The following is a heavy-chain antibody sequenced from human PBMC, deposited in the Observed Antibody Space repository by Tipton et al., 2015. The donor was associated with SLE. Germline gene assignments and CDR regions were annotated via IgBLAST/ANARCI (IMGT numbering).Heavy chain of an antibody. D-gene: IGHD2-2*01. Sequence: TLSLTCTVSGGYISSGSYYWSWIRQPAGKGLEWIGRIYTSGSTNYNPSLKSRVTISVDTSKNQLSLKLSSVTAADTAVYYCARDYCSSTSCPSHYYYMDVWGKGTTVTISS. CDR1: GGYISSGSYY. CDR3: ARDYCSSTSCPSHYYYMDV. V-gene: IGHV4-61*02. CDR2: IYTSGST. J-gene: IGHJ6*03.